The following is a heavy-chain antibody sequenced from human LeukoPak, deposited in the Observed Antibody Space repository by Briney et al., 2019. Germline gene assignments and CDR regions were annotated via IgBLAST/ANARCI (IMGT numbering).Heavy chain of an antibody. V-gene: IGHV4-59*01. CDR3: ARGDGSPGGHYYYYYYMDV. D-gene: IGHD1-26*01. CDR1: GGSISSYY. CDR2: IYYSGST. Sequence: SETLSLTCTVSGGSISSYYWSWIRQPPGKGLEWVGYIYYSGSTNYNPSLKSRVTISVDTSKNQFSLKPSSVTAADTAVYYCARGDGSPGGHYYYYYYMDVWGKGTTVTVSS. J-gene: IGHJ6*03.